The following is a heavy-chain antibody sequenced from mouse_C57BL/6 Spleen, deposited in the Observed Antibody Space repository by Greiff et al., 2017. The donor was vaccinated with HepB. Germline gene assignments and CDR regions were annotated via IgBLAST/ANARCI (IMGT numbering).Heavy chain of an antibody. V-gene: IGHV1-52*01. Sequence: VQLQQPGAELVRPGSSVKLSCTASGYTFTSYWMHWVKQRPIQGLEWIGNIDPSDSETHYNQKFKDKATLTVDKSSSTAYMQLSSLTSEDSAVYYCARSTVVAEVDYWGQGTTLTVSS. CDR3: ARSTVVAEVDY. CDR1: GYTFTSYW. J-gene: IGHJ2*01. D-gene: IGHD1-1*01. CDR2: IDPSDSET.